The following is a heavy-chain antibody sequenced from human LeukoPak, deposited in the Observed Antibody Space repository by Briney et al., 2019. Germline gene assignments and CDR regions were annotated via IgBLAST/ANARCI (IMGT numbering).Heavy chain of an antibody. CDR2: IYTSGST. CDR3: ARRTFRGVINY. CDR1: GGSISSGSYY. Sequence: SQTLSLTCTVSGGSISSGSYYWSWIRQPAGKGLEWIGRIYTSGSTNYNPSLKSRVTISVDTSKNQFSLKLSSVTVADTAVYYYARRTFRGVINYWGQGILVTVSS. V-gene: IGHV4-61*02. D-gene: IGHD3-16*02. J-gene: IGHJ4*02.